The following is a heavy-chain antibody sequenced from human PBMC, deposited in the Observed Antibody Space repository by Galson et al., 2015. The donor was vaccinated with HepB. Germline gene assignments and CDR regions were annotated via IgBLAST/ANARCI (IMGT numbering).Heavy chain of an antibody. CDR2: ISYDGSNK. Sequence: SLRLSCAASGFTFSSYAMHWVRQAPGKGLEWVAVISYDGSNKYYADSVKGRFTISRDNSKNTLYLQMNSLRAEDTAVYYCAKSIAAAGTRSAVDIWGQGTMVTVSS. CDR3: AKSIAAAGTRSAVDI. V-gene: IGHV3-30*04. D-gene: IGHD6-13*01. CDR1: GFTFSSYA. J-gene: IGHJ3*02.